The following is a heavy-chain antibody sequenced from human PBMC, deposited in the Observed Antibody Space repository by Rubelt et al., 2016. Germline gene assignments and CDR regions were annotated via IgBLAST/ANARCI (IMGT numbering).Heavy chain of an antibody. V-gene: IGHV3-23*01. Sequence: TFSSYAMSWVRQAPGKGLEWVSAISGSGGSTYYADSVKGRFTISRDNSKNTLYLQMNSLRAADTAIYYCAKIPRSSWYTNPFDSWGQGTLVTVSS. CDR1: TFSSYA. CDR2: ISGSGGST. D-gene: IGHD6-13*01. J-gene: IGHJ4*02. CDR3: AKIPRSSWYTNPFDS.